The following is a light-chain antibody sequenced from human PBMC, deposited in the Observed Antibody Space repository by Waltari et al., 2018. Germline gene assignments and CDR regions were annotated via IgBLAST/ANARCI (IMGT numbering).Light chain of an antibody. J-gene: IGLJ3*02. CDR1: RSTIGNNY. CDR2: DNN. Sequence: QSVLTQPPSVSAAPGQKVTISCSASRSTIGNNYVTWYQPLPGTAPKLLIYDNNKRPSGIPDRFSGSKSGTSATLGITGLQTGDEADYYCGTWDSSLSAEVFGGGTKLTVL. CDR3: GTWDSSLSAEV. V-gene: IGLV1-51*01.